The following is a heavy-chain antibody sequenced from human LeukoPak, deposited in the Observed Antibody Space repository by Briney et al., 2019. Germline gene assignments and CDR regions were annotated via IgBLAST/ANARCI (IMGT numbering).Heavy chain of an antibody. Sequence: SETLSLTCAVSGYSISSGYYWDWIRQPPGKGVEWIGTIYHSGSTYYNPSLKRGITLSVDTSKKQFSMKMSSVTAADTALYYCARRRILGYCISASCRAYFDYWGQGTLVTVSS. V-gene: IGHV4-38-2*01. CDR2: IYHSGST. J-gene: IGHJ4*02. D-gene: IGHD2-2*01. CDR3: ARRRILGYCISASCRAYFDY. CDR1: GYSISSGYY.